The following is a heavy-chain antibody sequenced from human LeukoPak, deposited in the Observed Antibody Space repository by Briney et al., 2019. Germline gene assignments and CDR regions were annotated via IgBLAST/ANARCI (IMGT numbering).Heavy chain of an antibody. J-gene: IGHJ4*02. D-gene: IGHD6-19*01. V-gene: IGHV4-59*04. Sequence: PSETLSLTCTVSGGSISYYYWSWIRQPPGKGLEWIGNIYYTGSTYYNASLQSRVTISIDMSKNQFSLRLSSVTAADTAMYYCVKSGGYGLIDYWGQGTLVTVSS. CDR2: IYYTGST. CDR1: GGSISYYY. CDR3: VKSGGYGLIDY.